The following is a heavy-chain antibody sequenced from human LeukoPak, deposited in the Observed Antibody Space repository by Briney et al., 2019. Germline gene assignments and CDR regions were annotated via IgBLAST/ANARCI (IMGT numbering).Heavy chain of an antibody. J-gene: IGHJ3*02. CDR2: IYYSGST. CDR1: GGSISSYY. Sequence: SETLSLTCTVSGGSISSYYWSWIRQPPGKGLEWIGYIYYSGSTYYNPSLKSRVTISVDTSKNQFSLKLSSVTAADTAVYYCARYDSSGYYSYDAFDIWGQGTMVTVSS. CDR3: ARYDSSGYYSYDAFDI. V-gene: IGHV4-59*12. D-gene: IGHD3-22*01.